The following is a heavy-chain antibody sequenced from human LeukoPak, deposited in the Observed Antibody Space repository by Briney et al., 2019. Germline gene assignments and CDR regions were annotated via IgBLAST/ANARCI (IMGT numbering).Heavy chain of an antibody. D-gene: IGHD6-13*01. Sequence: ASVKVSCKASGYTFTSYGISWVRQAPGQGLEWMGWISAYNGNTNYAQKLQGRVTMTTDTSTSTAYMELRSLRSDDTAVYYCARDGYSSSWFSSYYYGMDVWGQGTTVTVSS. V-gene: IGHV1-18*01. CDR2: ISAYNGNT. CDR3: ARDGYSSSWFSSYYYGMDV. J-gene: IGHJ6*02. CDR1: GYTFTSYG.